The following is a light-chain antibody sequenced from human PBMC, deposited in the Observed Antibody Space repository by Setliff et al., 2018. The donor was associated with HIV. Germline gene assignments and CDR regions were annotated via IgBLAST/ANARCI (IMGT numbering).Light chain of an antibody. Sequence: QSALAQPASVSGSPGQSITISCTGTSSDIGTYDYVSWYQQCPGKAPKLMIYSISNRPSGVSIRFSGSKSGNTASLTISGLQAEDEADYYCSSYTTSSTEVFGTGTKVTVL. J-gene: IGLJ1*01. CDR3: SSYTTSSTEV. V-gene: IGLV2-14*03. CDR1: SSDIGTYDY. CDR2: SIS.